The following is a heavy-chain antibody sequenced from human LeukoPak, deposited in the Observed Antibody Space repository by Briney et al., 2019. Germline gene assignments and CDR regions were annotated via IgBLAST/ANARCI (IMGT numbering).Heavy chain of an antibody. D-gene: IGHD3-9*01. V-gene: IGHV1-18*01. J-gene: IGHJ4*02. Sequence: ASVKVSCKASGYMFNIYGISWVRQAPGQGLEWMAWTSVNNGDTKYGQKFQGRVTVTTDTSTSTVYMELRRLRPDDTAVYYCVRDQYLNVMTGFDEWGQGTLVTVS. CDR3: VRDQYLNVMTGFDE. CDR2: TSVNNGDT. CDR1: GYMFNIYG.